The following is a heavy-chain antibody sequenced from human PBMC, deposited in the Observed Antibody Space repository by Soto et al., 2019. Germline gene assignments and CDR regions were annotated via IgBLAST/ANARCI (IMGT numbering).Heavy chain of an antibody. Sequence: GESLKISCNGSGYSFTIYWISWVRQMPGKGLEWMGRIDPSDSYTNYSPSFQGHVTISADKSISTAYLQWSSLKASDTAMYYCARPRIAVPLDDAFDIWGQGTMVTVSS. CDR2: IDPSDSYT. D-gene: IGHD6-19*01. V-gene: IGHV5-10-1*01. J-gene: IGHJ3*02. CDR1: GYSFTIYW. CDR3: ARPRIAVPLDDAFDI.